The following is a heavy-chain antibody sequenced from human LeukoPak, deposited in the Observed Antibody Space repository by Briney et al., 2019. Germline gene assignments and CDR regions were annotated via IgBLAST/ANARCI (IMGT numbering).Heavy chain of an antibody. CDR3: ARGLSTGQEEDY. V-gene: IGHV1-18*01. CDR2: ISAYNGNT. CDR1: GYTFTSYG. Sequence: ASVKVSCKASGYTFTSYGISWVRQAPGQGLEWMGWISAYNGNTNYAQKLQGRVTITADESTSTAYMELSSLRSEDTAVYYCARGLSTGQEEDYWGQGTLVTVSS. D-gene: IGHD2-2*01. J-gene: IGHJ4*02.